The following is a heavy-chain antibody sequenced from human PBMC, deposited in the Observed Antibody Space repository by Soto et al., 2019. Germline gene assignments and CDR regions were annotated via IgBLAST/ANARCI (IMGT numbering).Heavy chain of an antibody. D-gene: IGHD3-22*01. J-gene: IGHJ6*02. CDR2: ISGSGGST. CDR1: GFTFSSYA. V-gene: IGHV3-23*01. Sequence: GGSLRLSCAASGFTFSSYAMSWVRQAPGKGLEWVSAISGSGGSTYYADSVKGRFTISRDNSKNTLYLQMNSLRAEDTAVYYCAKAGLDNYYDSSGYPSPGMDVWGQGTTVTVSS. CDR3: AKAGLDNYYDSSGYPSPGMDV.